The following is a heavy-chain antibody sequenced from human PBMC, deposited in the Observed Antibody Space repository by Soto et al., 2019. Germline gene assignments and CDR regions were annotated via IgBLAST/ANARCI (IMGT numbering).Heavy chain of an antibody. CDR1: GYTFTSYA. D-gene: IGHD5-12*01. CDR2: INAGNGNT. V-gene: IGHV1-3*01. J-gene: IGHJ4*02. Sequence: ASVKVSCKASGYTFTSYAMHWVRQAPGQRLEWMGWINAGNGNTKYSQKFQGRVTITRDTSASTAYMELSSLRSEDTAVYYCASRVEGLYSGNDRYYFDYWGQGTLVTAPQ. CDR3: ASRVEGLYSGNDRYYFDY.